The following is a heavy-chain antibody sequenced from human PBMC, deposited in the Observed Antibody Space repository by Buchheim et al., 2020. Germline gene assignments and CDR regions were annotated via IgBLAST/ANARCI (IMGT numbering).Heavy chain of an antibody. CDR2: IIPFHGIA. CDR1: GGTFSSYT. D-gene: IGHD2-21*02. CDR3: ASEAYCGGDCFYYYGMDV. Sequence: QVQLVQSGAEVKKPGSSVKVSCKASGGTFSSYTISWVRQAPGQGLEWMGRIIPFHGIANYAQKFQGRVTITAGKSPGTAYLELSSLRSEDTAVYYCASEAYCGGDCFYYYGMDVWGQGTT. J-gene: IGHJ6*02. V-gene: IGHV1-69*02.